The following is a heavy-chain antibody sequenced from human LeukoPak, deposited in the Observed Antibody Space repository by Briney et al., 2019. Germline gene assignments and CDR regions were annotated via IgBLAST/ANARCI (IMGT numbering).Heavy chain of an antibody. CDR2: VNLIFGTA. D-gene: IGHD2-15*01. CDR1: GGSFSSYA. V-gene: IGHV1-69*05. Sequence: GASEKVSCKASGGSFSSYAISWVRQAPGPGLEWMGGVNLIFGTANYAQKFQRRVTITTDESTSTSYMELSSLRSEDTAVYYCARDTVAVSTNYYYYYMDVWGKGTTVTVSS. J-gene: IGHJ6*03. CDR3: ARDTVAVSTNYYYYYMDV.